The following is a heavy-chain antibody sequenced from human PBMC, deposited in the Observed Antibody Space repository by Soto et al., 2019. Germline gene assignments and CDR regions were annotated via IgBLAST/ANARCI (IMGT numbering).Heavy chain of an antibody. CDR3: ARRGSGRYYDY. CDR1: GFTFSSYA. J-gene: IGHJ4*02. V-gene: IGHV3-23*01. Sequence: EVQLLESGGGLVQPGGSLRLSCAASGFTFSSYAMRWVRQAPVKGLEWVSAISGSGDSTYYADSVKGRFTISRDNSKNTLYLQMRSLRAEDTAVYYCARRGSGRYYDYWGQGTLVTVSS. CDR2: ISGSGDST. D-gene: IGHD1-26*01.